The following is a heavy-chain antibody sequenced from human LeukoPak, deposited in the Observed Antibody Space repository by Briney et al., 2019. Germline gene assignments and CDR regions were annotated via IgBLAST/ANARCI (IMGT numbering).Heavy chain of an antibody. Sequence: PSETLSLTCTVSGGSISSSSYYRGWIRQPPGKGLEWIGSIYYSGSTYYNPSLKSRVTISVDTSKNQFSLKLSSVAAADTAVYYCARSPYYDSSGLRGYFDYWGQGTLVTVSS. CDR2: IYYSGST. D-gene: IGHD3-22*01. V-gene: IGHV4-39*01. CDR3: ARSPYYDSSGLRGYFDY. J-gene: IGHJ4*02. CDR1: GGSISSSSYY.